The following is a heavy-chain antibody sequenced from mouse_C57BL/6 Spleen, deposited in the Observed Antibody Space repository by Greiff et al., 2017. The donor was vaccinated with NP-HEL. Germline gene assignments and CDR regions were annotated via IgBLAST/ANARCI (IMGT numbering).Heavy chain of an antibody. Sequence: QVQLQQSGAELVRPGASVKLSCKASGYTFTDYYINWVKQRPGQGLEWIARIYPGSGNTYYNEKFKGKATLTAEKSSSTAYMQLSSLTSEDSAVYFCARSGIIYDGYLAWFAYWGQGTLVTVSA. CDR3: ARSGIIYDGYLAWFAY. CDR2: IYPGSGNT. CDR1: GYTFTDYY. J-gene: IGHJ3*01. D-gene: IGHD2-3*01. V-gene: IGHV1-76*01.